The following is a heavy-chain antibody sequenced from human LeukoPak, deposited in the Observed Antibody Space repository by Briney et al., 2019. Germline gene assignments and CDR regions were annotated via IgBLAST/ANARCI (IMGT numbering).Heavy chain of an antibody. V-gene: IGHV3-49*04. CDR3: TRGAYGSGSYGDY. CDR2: IRSKAYGGTT. J-gene: IGHJ4*02. CDR1: GFTFGGYA. D-gene: IGHD3-10*01. Sequence: GGSLTLSCTASGFTFGGYAMSWGRQAPAKGLVGVGFIRSKAYGGTTEYAASVKGRFTISRDDSKSIAYLQMNSLKTEDTAVYYCTRGAYGSGSYGDYWGQGTLVTVSS.